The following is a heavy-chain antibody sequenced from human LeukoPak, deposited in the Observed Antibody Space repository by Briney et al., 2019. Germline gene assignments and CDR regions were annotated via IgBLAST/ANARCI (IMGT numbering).Heavy chain of an antibody. CDR3: AIDIGGSNDY. CDR1: GFTFSNYG. D-gene: IGHD3-16*01. J-gene: IGHJ4*02. CDR2: ISYDGSNK. V-gene: IGHV3-30*03. Sequence: GGSLRLSCAASGFTFSNYGMHWVRQAPGKGLEWVAVISYDGSNKYYADSVKGRFTISRDNSRNTLYLQMNSLRAEDTAVYYCAIDIGGSNDYWGQGTLVTVSS.